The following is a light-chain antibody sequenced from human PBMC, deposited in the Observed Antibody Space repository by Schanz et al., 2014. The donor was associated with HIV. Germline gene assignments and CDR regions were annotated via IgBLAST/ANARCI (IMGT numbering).Light chain of an antibody. CDR2: AAS. Sequence: IQMTQSPSSLSASVGDRVTLTCRASQSISHYLNWYQQKPGKAPKLLIYAASSLQSGVPSRFSGSGSGTDFTLTISRLQPEDFATYYCQQSYSTEFTFGPGTKVDIK. J-gene: IGKJ3*01. CDR3: QQSYSTEFT. CDR1: QSISHY. V-gene: IGKV1-39*01.